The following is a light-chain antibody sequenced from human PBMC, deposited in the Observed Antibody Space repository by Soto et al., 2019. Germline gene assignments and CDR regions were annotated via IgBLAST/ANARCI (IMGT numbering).Light chain of an antibody. CDR2: DTS. CDR3: LLFYSGSWV. Sequence: QAVVTQEPSLTVSPGGTVTLTCGSSTGAVTSGHYPYWFQQKPGQAPKTLIYDTSDKHSWTPARFSGSLLGGKAALTLSGAQADDEADYYCLLFYSGSWVFGGGTKVTVL. CDR1: TGAVTSGHY. J-gene: IGLJ3*02. V-gene: IGLV7-46*01.